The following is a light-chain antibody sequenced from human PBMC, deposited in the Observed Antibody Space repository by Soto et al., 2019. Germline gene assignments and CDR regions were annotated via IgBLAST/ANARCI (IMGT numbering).Light chain of an antibody. Sequence: EIVLTQSPGTLSLSPGERATLSCRASQSVSSRYVAWYQQKPGQAPRLLISGASIRATGIPDRFSGSGSGTDFTLTISRLEPEDFAVYYCQQYGNSRWTFGQGTKVEIK. CDR3: QQYGNSRWT. CDR2: GAS. J-gene: IGKJ1*01. CDR1: QSVSSRY. V-gene: IGKV3-20*01.